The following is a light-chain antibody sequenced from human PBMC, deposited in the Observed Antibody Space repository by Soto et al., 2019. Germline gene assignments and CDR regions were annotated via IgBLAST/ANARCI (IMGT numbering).Light chain of an antibody. CDR2: AAS. CDR1: QDISSW. J-gene: IGKJ3*01. CDR3: QQANSFPL. Sequence: DIQITQSPSSVSASVGDRVTITCRATQDISSWLAWYQQKPGQAPKLLIYAASNLQSGVPSRFSGSGSGTDFTLTISSLQPEDVATYYCQQANSFPLFGPGTKVDIK. V-gene: IGKV1-12*01.